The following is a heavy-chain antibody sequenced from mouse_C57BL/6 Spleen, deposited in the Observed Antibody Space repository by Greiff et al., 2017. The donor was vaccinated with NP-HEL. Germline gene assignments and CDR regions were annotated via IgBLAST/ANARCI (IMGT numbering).Heavy chain of an antibody. J-gene: IGHJ4*01. V-gene: IGHV1-4*01. CDR2: INPSSGYT. D-gene: IGHD1-1*02. CDR1: GYTFTSYT. Sequence: QVQLQQSGAELARPGASVKMSCKASGYTFTSYTMHWVKQRPGQGLEWIGYINPSSGYTKYNQKFKDKATLTADKSSSTAYMQLSSLTYEDAAVYYCGRRDLWVRAYAMDYWGQGTSVTVSS. CDR3: GRRDLWVRAYAMDY.